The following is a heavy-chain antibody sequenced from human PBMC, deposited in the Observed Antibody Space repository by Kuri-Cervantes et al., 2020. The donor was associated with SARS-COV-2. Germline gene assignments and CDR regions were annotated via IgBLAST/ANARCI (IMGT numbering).Heavy chain of an antibody. CDR1: GYTFTNHY. CDR2: ISPIFGKA. J-gene: IGHJ5*02. CDR3: ARVDIGFDSGKYYNFVGWFDP. D-gene: IGHD3-10*01. Sequence: SVKVSCKTSGYTFTNHYMHWVRQAPGPGLEWVGGISPIFGKAKYAQKFQGRVTISADESTRTVYMELTSLRFEDTATYYCARVDIGFDSGKYYNFVGWFDPWGQGTLVTVSS. V-gene: IGHV1-69*13.